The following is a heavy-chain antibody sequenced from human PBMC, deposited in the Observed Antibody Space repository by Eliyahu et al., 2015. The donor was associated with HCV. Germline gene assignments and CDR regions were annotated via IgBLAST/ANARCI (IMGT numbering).Heavy chain of an antibody. J-gene: IGHJ4*02. V-gene: IGHV4-59*08. D-gene: IGHD3-10*01. CDR3: ARITMVRGVITEYYFDY. CDR1: GGSISXXY. Sequence: QVQLQESGPGLVKPSETLSLTCXVXGGSISXXYWSWIRQPPGKGLGWIGYIYYSGSTNYNPSLKSRVTISVDTSKNQFSLKLSSVTAADTAVYYCARITMVRGVITEYYFDYWGQGTLVTVSS. CDR2: IYYSGST.